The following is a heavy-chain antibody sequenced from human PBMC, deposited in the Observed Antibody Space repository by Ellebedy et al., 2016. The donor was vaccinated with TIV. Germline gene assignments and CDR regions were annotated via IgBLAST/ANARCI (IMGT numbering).Heavy chain of an antibody. J-gene: IGHJ5*02. D-gene: IGHD6-19*01. Sequence: MPSETLSLTCTVSGGSISSYYWSWIRQPPGKGLEWIGEINHSGSTNYNPSLKSRVTISVDTSKNQFSLKLSSVTAADTAVYYCAIHPGEVAGKANWFDPWGQGTLVTVSS. V-gene: IGHV4-34*01. CDR2: INHSGST. CDR1: GGSISSYY. CDR3: AIHPGEVAGKANWFDP.